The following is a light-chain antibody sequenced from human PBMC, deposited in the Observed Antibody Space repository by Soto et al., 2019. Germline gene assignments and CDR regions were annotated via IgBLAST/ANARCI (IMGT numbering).Light chain of an antibody. CDR1: SSNIGSNT. J-gene: IGLJ2*01. CDR2: SNN. V-gene: IGLV1-44*01. CDR3: AAWDDSLNGLV. Sequence: QSVLTQPPSASGTPGQRVTISRSGSSSNIGSNTVNWYQQLPKTAPKLLIYSNNQRPSGVPDRFSGSKSGTSASLAISGLQSKDEADFYCAAWDDSLNGLVFGGGTKLTVL.